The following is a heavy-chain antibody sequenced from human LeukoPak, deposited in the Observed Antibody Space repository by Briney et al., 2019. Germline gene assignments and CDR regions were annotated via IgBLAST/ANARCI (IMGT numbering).Heavy chain of an antibody. V-gene: IGHV3-30-3*01. D-gene: IGHD3-22*01. CDR1: GFTFSSYA. J-gene: IGHJ4*02. CDR2: ISYDGSNK. CDR3: ARVEVDDSSGYSLDY. Sequence: GGSLRLSCAASGFTFSSYAMHWVRQAPGKGLEWVAVISYDGSNKYYADSVKGRFTISRDNSKNTLYLQMNSLRAEDTAVYYCARVEVDDSSGYSLDYWGQGTLVTVSS.